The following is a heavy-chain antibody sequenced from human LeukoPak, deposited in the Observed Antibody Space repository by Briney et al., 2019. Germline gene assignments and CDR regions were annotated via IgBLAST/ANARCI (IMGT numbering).Heavy chain of an antibody. Sequence: GGSLRLSCGASVCTFSSYAISWARQAPGKGLEWVSAISGSGGSTYYADSVKGRFTVSRDNSKHTLYLQMNSLRAEDTAVYYCANDWAWYYYGSGSPTLLDYWGQGTLVTVSS. D-gene: IGHD3-10*01. CDR1: VCTFSSYA. J-gene: IGHJ4*02. CDR2: ISGSGGST. V-gene: IGHV3-23*01. CDR3: ANDWAWYYYGSGSPTLLDY.